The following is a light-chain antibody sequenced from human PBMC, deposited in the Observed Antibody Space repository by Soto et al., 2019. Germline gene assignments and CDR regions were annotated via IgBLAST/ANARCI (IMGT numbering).Light chain of an antibody. CDR2: GAS. CDR1: QSVDNNY. J-gene: IGKJ3*01. Sequence: EIVLTQSPGSLSLSPGERATLSCRASQSVDNNYLAWYQQKPGQAPSLLIYGASTRATGIPNIFSGSRSGTDFTLTISRLEPEDFAVYLCQHYGTSPGLFTFGPGTKLDIK. CDR3: QHYGTSPGLFT. V-gene: IGKV3-20*01.